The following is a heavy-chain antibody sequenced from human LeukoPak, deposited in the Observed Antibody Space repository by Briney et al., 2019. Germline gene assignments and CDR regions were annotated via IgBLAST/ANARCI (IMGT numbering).Heavy chain of an antibody. CDR3: IRDQYCSSISCYAGY. CDR2: IRSKAYGGTT. V-gene: IGHV3-49*04. Sequence: GGSLRLSCTASGFTFGDYAMSWVRQAPGKGLEWVAFIRSKAYGGTTEYAAPVKGRFTISRDDSKSIAYLQMNSLKTEDTAVYYCIRDQYCSSISCYAGYWGQGTLVTVSS. J-gene: IGHJ4*02. CDR1: GFTFGDYA. D-gene: IGHD2-2*01.